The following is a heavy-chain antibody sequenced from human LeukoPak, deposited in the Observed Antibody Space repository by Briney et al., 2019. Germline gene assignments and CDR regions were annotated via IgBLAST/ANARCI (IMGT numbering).Heavy chain of an antibody. V-gene: IGHV3-23*01. CDR3: AKDGGYDSSGYFGYFDY. D-gene: IGHD3-22*01. J-gene: IGHJ4*02. CDR1: GFTFSSYA. CDR2: ISGSGGST. Sequence: GGSLRLSCAASGFTFSSYAMSWVRQAPGKGLEWVSAISGSGGSTYYADSVKGRSTISRDNSKSTLYLQMNSLRAEDTAVYYCAKDGGYDSSGYFGYFDYWGQGTLVTVSS.